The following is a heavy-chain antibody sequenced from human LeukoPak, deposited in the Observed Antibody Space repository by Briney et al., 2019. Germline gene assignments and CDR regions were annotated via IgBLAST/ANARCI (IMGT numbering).Heavy chain of an antibody. CDR2: INPSGGST. CDR1: GYTFTSYY. CDR3: ARDPLAYDFWSGYSAPRYGMDV. Sequence: ASVKVSCTASGYTFTSYYMHWVRPAPGQGLEWMGIINPSGGSTSYAQKFQGRVTMTRDTSTSTVYMELSSLRSEDTAVYYCARDPLAYDFWSGYSAPRYGMDVWGQGTTVTVSS. J-gene: IGHJ6*02. D-gene: IGHD3-3*01. V-gene: IGHV1-46*01.